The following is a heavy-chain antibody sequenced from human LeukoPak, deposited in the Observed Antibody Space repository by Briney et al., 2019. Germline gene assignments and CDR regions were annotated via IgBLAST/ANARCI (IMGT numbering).Heavy chain of an antibody. Sequence: GGCLRLACAAYGRTFSDHYIGSVRLAGGAGMEWDSYISSSGSTIYEADVVKGRFTTTRNDAKDSLYLQMNSLTAEDTAVYYCAKAPSYYDSSGYYSVWGQGTLVTVST. CDR1: GRTFSDHY. CDR3: AKAPSYYDSSGYYSV. V-gene: IGHV3-11*01. CDR2: ISSSGSTI. J-gene: IGHJ1*01. D-gene: IGHD3-22*01.